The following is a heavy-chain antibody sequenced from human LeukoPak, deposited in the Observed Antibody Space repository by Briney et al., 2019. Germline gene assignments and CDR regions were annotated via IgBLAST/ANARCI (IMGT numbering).Heavy chain of an antibody. J-gene: IGHJ4*02. V-gene: IGHV3-7*01. CDR1: GFTFSSYY. CDR3: GRDQTPFY. Sequence: GGSLRLSCAASGFTFSSYYMTWVRQAPGKGLEWVATIKDDGSEDYYLDSVKGRFTISRDNAKSSMWLQMSSLRAEDTAVYYFGRDQTPFYWGQGSLVTVSS. D-gene: IGHD2-15*01. CDR2: IKDDGSED.